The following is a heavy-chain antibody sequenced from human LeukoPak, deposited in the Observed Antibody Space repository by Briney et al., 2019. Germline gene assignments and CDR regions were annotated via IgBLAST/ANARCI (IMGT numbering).Heavy chain of an antibody. Sequence: PGGSLRLSCAASGFTFSSYAMHWVRQAPGRGLEWVAVISYGGSNKYYADSVKGRFTISRDNSKNTLYLQMNSLRAEDTAVYYCARDGGVPAAMTAGRGYFDYWGQGTLVTVSS. D-gene: IGHD2-2*01. CDR3: ARDGGVPAAMTAGRGYFDY. CDR2: ISYGGSNK. V-gene: IGHV3-30*04. J-gene: IGHJ4*02. CDR1: GFTFSSYA.